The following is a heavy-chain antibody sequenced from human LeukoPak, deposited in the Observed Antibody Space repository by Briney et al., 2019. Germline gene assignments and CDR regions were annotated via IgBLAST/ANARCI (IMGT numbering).Heavy chain of an antibody. CDR1: GYTFNNYG. J-gene: IGHJ5*02. D-gene: IGHD2-21*01. Sequence: ASVKVSCKASGYTFNNYGISWVRQAPGQGLEWMGWISAYNGNTNYAQKFQGRVTMSTDTSTSTAYMELRSLRSDDTAVYYCASVGGPYCGGDCYRNWFDPWGQGTQVTVSP. CDR2: ISAYNGNT. CDR3: ASVGGPYCGGDCYRNWFDP. V-gene: IGHV1-18*01.